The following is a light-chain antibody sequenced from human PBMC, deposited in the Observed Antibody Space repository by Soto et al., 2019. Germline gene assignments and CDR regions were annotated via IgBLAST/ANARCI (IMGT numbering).Light chain of an antibody. CDR1: QSIDTW. J-gene: IGKJ1*01. Sequence: DIQMTQSPSTLSASVGDTVTITCRASQSIDTWLAWHQQKPGRAPKLLISKASILESGVPSRFSGSVSGTDFTLTISGLQPDDFAIYYCQQYNSYRAFGQGTKVEV. V-gene: IGKV1-5*03. CDR2: KAS. CDR3: QQYNSYRA.